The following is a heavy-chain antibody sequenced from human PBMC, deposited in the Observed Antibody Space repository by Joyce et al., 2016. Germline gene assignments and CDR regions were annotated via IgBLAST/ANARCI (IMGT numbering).Heavy chain of an antibody. CDR2: IYLGGST. CDR3: ARNGAYSQDS. Sequence: QVQLQESGPGLVKPSWTLSLTCAVSGGSISSAHGWSWVRQPPGKGLEWIGEIYLGGSTTYNPARKSRVTISVDKSKNQRSLKMNSVTAADTAVYYCARNGAYSQDSWGQGTLVTVSS. V-gene: IGHV4-4*02. D-gene: IGHD5-12*01. J-gene: IGHJ5*01. CDR1: GGSISSAHG.